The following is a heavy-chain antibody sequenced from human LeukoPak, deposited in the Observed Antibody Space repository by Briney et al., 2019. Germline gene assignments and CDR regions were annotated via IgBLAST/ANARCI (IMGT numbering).Heavy chain of an antibody. CDR3: ARGPLIYYYGSGSYLV. D-gene: IGHD3-10*01. CDR1: GYSITSGYY. J-gene: IGHJ4*02. V-gene: IGHV4-38-2*02. Sequence: SETLSLTCTVSGYSITSGYYWGWIRQPPGQGLEWIGTIYHSGSTSYNPSLKSRVTISVDTSKNQFSLKLSSVTAADTAVYYCARGPLIYYYGSGSYLVWGQGTLVTVSS. CDR2: IYHSGST.